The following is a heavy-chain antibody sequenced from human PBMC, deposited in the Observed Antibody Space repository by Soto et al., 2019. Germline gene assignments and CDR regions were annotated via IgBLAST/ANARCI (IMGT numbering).Heavy chain of an antibody. CDR2: IYYSGST. V-gene: IGHV4-59*01. Sequence: SETLSLTCTVSGGSISSYYWSWIRQPPGKGLECIGYIYYSGSTNYDPSLKSRVTISVDTSKNQFSLKLSSVTAADTSVYYCARDKGSVSSFRYYYMDVWGKGTTVTVSS. J-gene: IGHJ6*03. D-gene: IGHD6-19*01. CDR1: GGSISSYY. CDR3: ARDKGSVSSFRYYYMDV.